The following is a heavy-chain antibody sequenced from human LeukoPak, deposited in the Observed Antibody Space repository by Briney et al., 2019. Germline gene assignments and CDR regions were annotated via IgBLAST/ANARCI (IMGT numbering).Heavy chain of an antibody. V-gene: IGHV1-18*01. CDR1: GYTFTSYG. J-gene: IGHJ3*02. CDR3: ARGVGYYYDSSGYRPLRAFDI. Sequence: ASVKVSCTASGYTFTSYGISWVRQAPGQGLEWMGWISAYNGNTNYAQKLQGRVTMTTDTSTSTAYMELRSLRSDDTAVYYCARGVGYYYDSSGYRPLRAFDIWGQGTMVTVSS. CDR2: ISAYNGNT. D-gene: IGHD3-22*01.